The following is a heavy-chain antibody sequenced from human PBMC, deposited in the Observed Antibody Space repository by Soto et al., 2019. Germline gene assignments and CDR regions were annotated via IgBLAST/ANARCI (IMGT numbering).Heavy chain of an antibody. Sequence: QVQLVQSGAEVKKPGSSVKVSCKASGGTFSSYAISWVRQAPGQGLEWMGGIIPIFGTATYAQKFQGRVRITGDESTSTAYMGLSSLRSEDTAVYYCAEGAVWFGESPGGYYFDSWGQGTLVPVSS. J-gene: IGHJ4*02. CDR3: AEGAVWFGESPGGYYFDS. D-gene: IGHD3-10*01. CDR1: GGTFSSYA. CDR2: IIPIFGTA. V-gene: IGHV1-69*01.